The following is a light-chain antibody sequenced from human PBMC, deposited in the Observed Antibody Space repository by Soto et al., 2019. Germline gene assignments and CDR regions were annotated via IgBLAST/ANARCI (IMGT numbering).Light chain of an antibody. CDR2: GAS. J-gene: IGKJ2*01. V-gene: IGKV3-20*01. CDR1: ESISRDC. CDR3: QQYGGVPYT. Sequence: EIVLTQSPGTLSLSPGQRVTLSCRASESISRDCLAWYQQRLGQAPRLLISGASSGATGIPDRFSGSGSGTDFTLTISRLEPEDFAIYYCQQYGGVPYTFGQGTKLELK.